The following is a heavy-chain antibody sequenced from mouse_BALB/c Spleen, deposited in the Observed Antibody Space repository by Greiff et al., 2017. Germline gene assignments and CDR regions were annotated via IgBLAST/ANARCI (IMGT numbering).Heavy chain of an antibody. D-gene: IGHD2-4*01. J-gene: IGHJ4*01. CDR2: ISSGGSYT. V-gene: IGHV5-6*02. Sequence: DVKLVESGGDLVKPGGSLKLSCAASGFTFSSYGMSWVRQTPDKRLEWVATISSGGSYTYYPDSVKGRFTISRDNAKNTLYLQMSSLKSEDTAMYDCARHHYDYDGYAMDYWGQGTSVTVSS. CDR3: ARHHYDYDGYAMDY. CDR1: GFTFSSYG.